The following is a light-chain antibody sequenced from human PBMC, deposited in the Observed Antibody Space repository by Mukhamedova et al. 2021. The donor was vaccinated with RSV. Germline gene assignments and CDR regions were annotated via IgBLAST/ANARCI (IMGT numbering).Light chain of an antibody. CDR3: HSYDSSLSVLYV. V-gene: IGLV1-40*01. Sequence: MGTGYAVHWYQQLPGRAPKLLIYDNINRPSGVPDRFSGSKSGTSASLPITGLQAEDEADYYCHSYDSSLSVLYVFGTGTKVTVL. CDR2: DNI. CDR1: MGTGYA. J-gene: IGLJ1*01.